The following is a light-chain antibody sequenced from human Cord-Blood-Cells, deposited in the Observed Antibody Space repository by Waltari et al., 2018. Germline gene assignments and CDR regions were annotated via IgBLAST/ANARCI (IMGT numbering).Light chain of an antibody. V-gene: IGLV2-23*01. J-gene: IGLJ1*01. CDR2: EGS. Sequence: QSALTQPASVSGSPGQSITISCTGTSSDVGSYNLVSWYQQHPGKAPKLLIYEGSKRPSGVSNRSSASKSGNTASLTISGLQAEDDADYYCCSYAGSKYVFGTGTKVTVL. CDR1: SSDVGSYNL. CDR3: CSYAGSKYV.